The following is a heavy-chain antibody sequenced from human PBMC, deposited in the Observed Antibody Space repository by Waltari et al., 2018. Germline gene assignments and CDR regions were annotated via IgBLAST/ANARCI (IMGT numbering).Heavy chain of an antibody. D-gene: IGHD3-3*01. V-gene: IGHV3-23*01. Sequence: EVQLLESGGGLVQPGGSLRLSCAASGFTFSSYAMSWVRQAPGKGLEWVSAISGSGGSTYYADSVKGRFTISRDNSKNTLYLQMNSLRAEDTAVYYCAKDLRLFGVVITDAFDIWGQGTMVTVSS. CDR3: AKDLRLFGVVITDAFDI. J-gene: IGHJ3*02. CDR1: GFTFSSYA. CDR2: ISGSGGST.